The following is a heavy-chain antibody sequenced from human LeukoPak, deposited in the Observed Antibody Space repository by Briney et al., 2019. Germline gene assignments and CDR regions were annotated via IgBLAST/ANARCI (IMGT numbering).Heavy chain of an antibody. V-gene: IGHV3-15*01. CDR2: IKSKIDGGTI. D-gene: IGHD2-15*01. CDR3: TTRRQDGW. J-gene: IGHJ4*02. CDR1: GFTFSDAW. Sequence: GGSLRLSCVASGFTFSDAWMSWVRQAPAKGLEWVGRIKSKIDGGTIDYAAPVKGRFTISRDESRNTLYLQMNSLKTEDTAVYYCTTRRQDGWWGQGTLVTVSS.